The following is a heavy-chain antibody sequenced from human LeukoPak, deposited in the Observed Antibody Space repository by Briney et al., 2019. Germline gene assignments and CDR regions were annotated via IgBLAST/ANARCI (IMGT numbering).Heavy chain of an antibody. CDR1: GGTFSSYT. V-gene: IGHV1-69*02. J-gene: IGHJ5*02. Sequence: SVKVSCKASGGTFSSYTISWVRQAPGQGLEWMGRIIPIRGRANYAQKFQGRVTITADKSTSTAYMELSSLRSEDTAVYYCARYGEYCSSTSCHISPGGGPWGQGTLVTVSS. D-gene: IGHD2-2*02. CDR2: IIPIRGRA. CDR3: ARYGEYCSSTSCHISPGGGP.